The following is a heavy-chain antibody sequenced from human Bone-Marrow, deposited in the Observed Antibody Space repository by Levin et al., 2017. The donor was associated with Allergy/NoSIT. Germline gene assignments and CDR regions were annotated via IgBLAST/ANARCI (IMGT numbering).Heavy chain of an antibody. Sequence: GGSLRLSCAASGFTFSSYGMHWVRQAPGKGLEWVAVISYDGSNKYYADSVKGRFTISRDNSKNTLYLQMNSLRAEDTAVYYCAKEEDDSSSSWWRTHFNAREYYFDYWGQGTLVTVSS. CDR1: GFTFSSYG. CDR2: ISYDGSNK. CDR3: AKEEDDSSSSWWRTHFNAREYYFDY. J-gene: IGHJ4*02. V-gene: IGHV3-30*18. D-gene: IGHD6-6*01.